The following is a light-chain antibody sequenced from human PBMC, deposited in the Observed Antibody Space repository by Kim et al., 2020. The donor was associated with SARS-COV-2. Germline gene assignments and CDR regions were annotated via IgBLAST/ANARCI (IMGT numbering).Light chain of an antibody. V-gene: IGKV1-16*01. CDR1: QAIYNS. CDR2: GAS. J-gene: IGKJ1*01. Sequence: DIQMTQSPSSLSASVGDRVTITCRTSQAIYNSLAGYQHKPGKAPKSLIYGASSLQSGVPTRFSGTGGTTDFPLTISSLQPEDFATYYGQQYSGYPETFVQGTKVDIK. CDR3: QQYSGYPET.